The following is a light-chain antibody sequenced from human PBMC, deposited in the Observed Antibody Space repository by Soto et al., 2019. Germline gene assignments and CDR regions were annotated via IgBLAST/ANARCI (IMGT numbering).Light chain of an antibody. CDR2: EVS. Sequence: QSVLTQPASVSGSPGQSITISCTGTSSDVGGYNYVSWYQQHPGKAPKLMIYEVSNRPSGVSNRFSGSKSGNTASLTISGLQAEDAADYYCSSYTSSSTLERVFXTGTKVTVL. J-gene: IGLJ1*01. CDR3: SSYTSSSTLERV. CDR1: SSDVGGYNY. V-gene: IGLV2-14*01.